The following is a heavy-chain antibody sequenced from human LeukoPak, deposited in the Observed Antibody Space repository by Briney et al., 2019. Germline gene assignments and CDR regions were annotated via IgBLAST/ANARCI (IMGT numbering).Heavy chain of an antibody. Sequence: GGSLRLTCAASGFTFRSPWMHWVRQAPGKGLAWVSRIKGDGSSTSYADSVKGRFTVSRDNAKNTLYLHMNSLRAEDTAVYYCTRSDWFDPWGQGTLVTVSS. J-gene: IGHJ5*02. CDR2: IKGDGSST. V-gene: IGHV3-74*01. CDR1: GFTFRSPW. CDR3: TRSDWFDP.